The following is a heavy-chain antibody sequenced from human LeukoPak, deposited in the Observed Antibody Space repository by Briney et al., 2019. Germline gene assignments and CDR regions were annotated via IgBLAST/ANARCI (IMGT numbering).Heavy chain of an antibody. D-gene: IGHD3-10*01. V-gene: IGHV3-74*01. CDR2: INSDGSST. CDR1: GFTFSSYW. J-gene: IGHJ3*02. CDR3: ARAGSYYAFDI. Sequence: PGGSLRLSCAASGFTFSSYWMHWVRQAPGKGLGWVSRINSDGSSTSYADSVKGRFTISRDNAKNTLHLQMNSLRAEDTAVYYCARAGSYYAFDIWGQGTMVTVSS.